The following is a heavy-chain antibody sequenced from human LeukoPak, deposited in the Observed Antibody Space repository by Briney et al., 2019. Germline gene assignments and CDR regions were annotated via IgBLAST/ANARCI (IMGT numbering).Heavy chain of an antibody. CDR2: IWFDGGNT. CDR3: ARSTVTNRHYFDY. J-gene: IGHJ4*02. V-gene: IGHV3-33*01. Sequence: GRSLRLSCAASGFTFSTFDMHWVRQTPGKGLEWVALIWFDGGNTYYTASVKGRFTISRDNSKSTVYLQMNSLRDEDTAVYHCARSTVTNRHYFDYWGQGTQVTVSS. D-gene: IGHD4-17*01. CDR1: GFTFSTFD.